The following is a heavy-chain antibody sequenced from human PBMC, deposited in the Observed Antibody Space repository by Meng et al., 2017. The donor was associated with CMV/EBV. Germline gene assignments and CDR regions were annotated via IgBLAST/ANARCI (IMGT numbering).Heavy chain of an antibody. CDR3: ARDLGGISSTVY. Sequence: ASVKVSCKASGYTFTGYYMHWVRQAPGQGLEWMGWINPNSGGTNYVQKFQGRVTMTRDTSISTAYMELSRLRSDDTAVYYCARDLGGISSTVYWGQGTLVTVSS. CDR1: GYTFTGYY. J-gene: IGHJ4*02. CDR2: INPNSGGT. V-gene: IGHV1-2*02. D-gene: IGHD2-2*01.